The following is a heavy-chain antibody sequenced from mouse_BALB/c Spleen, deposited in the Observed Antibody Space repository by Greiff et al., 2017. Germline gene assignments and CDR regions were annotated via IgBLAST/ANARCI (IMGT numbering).Heavy chain of an antibody. CDR2: ISSGGSYT. J-gene: IGHJ3*01. V-gene: IGHV5-6*02. Sequence: EVMLVESGGDLVKPGGSLKLSCAASGFTFSSYGMSWVRQTPDKRLEWVATISSGGSYTYYPDSVKGRFTISRDNAKNTLYLQMSSLKSEDTAMYYCARRNGNYEGFAYWGQGTLVTVSA. D-gene: IGHD2-1*01. CDR1: GFTFSSYG. CDR3: ARRNGNYEGFAY.